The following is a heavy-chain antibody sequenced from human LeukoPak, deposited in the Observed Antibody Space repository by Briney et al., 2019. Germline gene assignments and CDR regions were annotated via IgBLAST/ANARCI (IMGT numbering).Heavy chain of an antibody. J-gene: IGHJ4*02. V-gene: IGHV4-38-2*02. CDR1: GYSISSGYY. D-gene: IGHD5-18*01. CDR2: INHSGST. CDR3: ARVIRGYSYGYRRRSGYYFDY. Sequence: SETLSLTCTVSGYSISSGYYWSWIRQPPGRGLEWIGEINHSGSTNYNPSLKSRVTISVDTSKNQFSLKLSSVTAADTAVYYCARVIRGYSYGYRRRSGYYFDYWGQGTLVTVSS.